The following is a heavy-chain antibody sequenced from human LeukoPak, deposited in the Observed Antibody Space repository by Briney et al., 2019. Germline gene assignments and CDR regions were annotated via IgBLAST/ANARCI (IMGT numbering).Heavy chain of an antibody. Sequence: PSETLSLTCAVYGGSFSGYYWSWIRQPPGKGLEWIGEINHSGSTNYSPSLKSRVTISVDTSKNQFSLKLSSVTAADTAVYYCARSPVGYYYYYYMDVWGKGTTVTVSS. D-gene: IGHD2-15*01. CDR3: ARSPVGYYYYYYMDV. J-gene: IGHJ6*03. CDR1: GGSFSGYY. CDR2: INHSGST. V-gene: IGHV4-34*01.